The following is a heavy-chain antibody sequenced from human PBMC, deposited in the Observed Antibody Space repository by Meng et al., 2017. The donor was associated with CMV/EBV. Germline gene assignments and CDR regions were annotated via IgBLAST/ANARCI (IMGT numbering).Heavy chain of an antibody. D-gene: IGHD5-24*01. CDR1: GFTFSSYA. Sequence: GESLKISCAAPGFTFSSYAMHWVRQAPGKGLEWVAVISYDGSNKYYADSVKGRFTISRDNSKNTLYLQMNSLRAEDTAVYYCARGLRGDEHGYNLGYWGQGTLVTVSS. CDR3: ARGLRGDEHGYNLGY. CDR2: ISYDGSNK. J-gene: IGHJ4*02. V-gene: IGHV3-30-3*01.